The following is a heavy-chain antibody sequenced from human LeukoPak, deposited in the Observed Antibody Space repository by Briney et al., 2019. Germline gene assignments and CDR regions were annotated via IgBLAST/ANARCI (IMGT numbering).Heavy chain of an antibody. CDR1: GGSFSGYY. Sequence: PSETLSLTCAVYGGSFSGYYWSWIRQPPGKGLEWIGEINHSGSTNYNPSLKSRVTISVDTSKNQFSLKLSSVTAADTAVYYCARVAPTEGYCSGGSCYGEVYDYWGQGTLVTVSS. CDR3: ARVAPTEGYCSGGSCYGEVYDY. D-gene: IGHD2-15*01. CDR2: INHSGST. J-gene: IGHJ4*02. V-gene: IGHV4-34*01.